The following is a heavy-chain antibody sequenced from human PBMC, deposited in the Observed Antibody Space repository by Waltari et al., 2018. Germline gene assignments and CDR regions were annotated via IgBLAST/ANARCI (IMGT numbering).Heavy chain of an antibody. J-gene: IGHJ5*02. CDR3: ARGRRYIVVVPAAVWFDP. CDR2: INHSGST. Sequence: QVQLQQWGAGLLKPSETLSLTCAVYGGSFSGYYWSWIRQPPGKGLELIGEINHSGSTNYHPSLKSRVTISVDTSKDQFSLKLSSVTAADTAVYYCARGRRYIVVVPAAVWFDPWGQGTLVTVSS. D-gene: IGHD2-2*01. CDR1: GGSFSGYY. V-gene: IGHV4-34*01.